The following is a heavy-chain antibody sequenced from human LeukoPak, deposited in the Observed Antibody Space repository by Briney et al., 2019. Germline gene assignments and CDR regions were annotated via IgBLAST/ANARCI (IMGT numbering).Heavy chain of an antibody. CDR1: GYTFTSYG. CDR2: INPNSGGT. Sequence: ASVKVSCKASGYTFTSYGISWVRQAPGQGLEWMGWINPNSGGTNYAQKFQGRVDMTRDTSISTAYMELSRLRSDDTAVYYCARDKQLDWAHYYYYYMDVWGKGTTVTVSS. V-gene: IGHV1-2*02. J-gene: IGHJ6*03. CDR3: ARDKQLDWAHYYYYYMDV. D-gene: IGHD1-1*01.